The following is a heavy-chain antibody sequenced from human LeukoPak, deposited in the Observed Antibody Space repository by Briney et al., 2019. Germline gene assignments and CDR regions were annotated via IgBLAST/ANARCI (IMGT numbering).Heavy chain of an antibody. CDR3: ARAPETYGDYGPIYYGMDV. CDR1: GFTFSSYS. D-gene: IGHD4-17*01. Sequence: PGGSLRLSCAASGFTFSSYSMNWVRQAPGKGLEWVSSISSSSTYIYYADSLKGRLTISRDNAKNSLYLQMNSLGAEDTAVYYCARAPETYGDYGPIYYGMDVWGKGTTVTVSS. CDR2: ISSSSTYI. J-gene: IGHJ6*04. V-gene: IGHV3-21*01.